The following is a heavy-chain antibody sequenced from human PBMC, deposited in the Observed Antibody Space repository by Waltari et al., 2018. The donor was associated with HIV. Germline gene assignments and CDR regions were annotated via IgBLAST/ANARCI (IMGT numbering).Heavy chain of an antibody. V-gene: IGHV4-38-2*01. J-gene: IGHJ4*02. D-gene: IGHD5-18*01. CDR2: ASRSGST. CDR3: GSGSRRGHSHGIDY. Sequence: QVQLHESGPGMVKPSETLSLTCAVSGYSISSDYSWGWIRPPPGKGLEWIGSASRSGSTYYSPSLKSRVTISLDTSKNQFSLKLNSVAAADTAVYYCGSGSRRGHSHGIDYWGQGTLVTVSS. CDR1: GYSISSDYS.